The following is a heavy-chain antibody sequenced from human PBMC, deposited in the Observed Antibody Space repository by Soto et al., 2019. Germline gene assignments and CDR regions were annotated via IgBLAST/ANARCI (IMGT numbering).Heavy chain of an antibody. J-gene: IGHJ5*02. CDR3: ARLYITMVRGVMEGNWFDP. V-gene: IGHV4-59*08. CDR1: GGSISSYY. D-gene: IGHD3-10*01. Sequence: PSETLSLTCTVSGGSISSYYWSWIRQPPGKGLEWIGYIYYSGSTNYNPSLKSRVTISVDTSKNQFSLKLSSVTAADTAVYYCARLYITMVRGVMEGNWFDPWGQGTLVTVSS. CDR2: IYYSGST.